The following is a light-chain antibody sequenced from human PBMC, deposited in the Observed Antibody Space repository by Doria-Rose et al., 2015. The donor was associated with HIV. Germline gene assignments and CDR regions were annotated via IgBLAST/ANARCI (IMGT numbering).Light chain of an antibody. Sequence: DIRLTQSPESLGMSLGERATLNCKSNQSLLYTSKHYLAWYQQKPGQPPKLLIYWASTRQSGVPARFSGSGSVTDFTLTISSPEAEDVAVYYCQQYYDTPSFGPGTTVDIK. CDR3: QQYYDTPS. CDR1: QSLLYTSKHY. J-gene: IGKJ3*01. CDR2: WAS. V-gene: IGKV4-1*01.